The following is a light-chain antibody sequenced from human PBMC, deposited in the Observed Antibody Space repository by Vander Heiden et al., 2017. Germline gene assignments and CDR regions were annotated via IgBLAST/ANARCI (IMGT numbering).Light chain of an antibody. V-gene: IGKV3-11*01. CDR1: QSVSSY. CDR3: QQRSTSIT. J-gene: IGKJ5*01. CDR2: DAS. Sequence: EIVLTQSPATLSLSPGERATLSCRASQSVSSYLDWYQQKPGQAPRLLIYDASNMATGIPDTFSGSGSGTDFTLTISSLEPEDFAVYYCQQRSTSITFGQRTRLEIK.